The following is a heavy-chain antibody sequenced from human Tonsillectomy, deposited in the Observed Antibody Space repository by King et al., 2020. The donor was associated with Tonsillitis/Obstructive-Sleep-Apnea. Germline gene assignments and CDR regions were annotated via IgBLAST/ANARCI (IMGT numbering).Heavy chain of an antibody. CDR2: ISYSGST. D-gene: IGHD3-10*01. Sequence: QLQESGPGLVKPSETLSLTCTVSGGSISSSYWSWIRQPPGKGLEWIGYISYSGSTNYNPSLKSRVTISADTSKNQFSLKLSSVSAADTAVYFCARSRIIMLRGEPGGYYMDVWGKGTTVTVSS. V-gene: IGHV4-59*01. CDR1: GGSISSSY. CDR3: ARSRIIMLRGEPGGYYMDV. J-gene: IGHJ6*03.